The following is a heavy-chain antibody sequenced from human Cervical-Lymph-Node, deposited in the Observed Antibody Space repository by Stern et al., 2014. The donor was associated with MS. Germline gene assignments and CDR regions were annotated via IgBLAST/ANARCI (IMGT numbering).Heavy chain of an antibody. J-gene: IGHJ6*02. D-gene: IGHD4-11*01. Sequence: VQLVESGGGVVQPGRSLRLSCAASGFTFSTYAMHWVRQAPGKGLEWVAVISYDGSSKYYADSVKGRVTISRDNSKSTLYLQMGSLRPEDTAVYYCANTDSPAEGPYYFYYGMDVWGQGTTVTVSS. CDR2: ISYDGSSK. V-gene: IGHV3-30*18. CDR3: ANTDSPAEGPYYFYYGMDV. CDR1: GFTFSTYA.